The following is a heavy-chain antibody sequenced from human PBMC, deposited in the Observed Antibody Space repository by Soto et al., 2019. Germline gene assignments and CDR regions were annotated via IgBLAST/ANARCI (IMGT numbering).Heavy chain of an antibody. D-gene: IGHD1-26*01. CDR2: IRSKPNSYAT. CDR1: GFTFSGSA. Sequence: EVQLVESGGGLVQPGGSLKLSCAASGFTFSGSAMHWVRQASGKGLEWVGRIRSKPNSYATAYAASVKGRFIISRDDSKNTAYLQMNSLKIEDTAVYYWTRWELGATYAFDIWGRGTMVTVSS. CDR3: TRWELGATYAFDI. V-gene: IGHV3-73*01. J-gene: IGHJ3*02.